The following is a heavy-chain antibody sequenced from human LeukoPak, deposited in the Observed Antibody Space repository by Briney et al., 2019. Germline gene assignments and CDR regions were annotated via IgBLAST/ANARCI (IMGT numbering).Heavy chain of an antibody. CDR2: IIPAFNKA. CDR1: GGTFSSYA. CDR3: AREAATTFFDS. V-gene: IGHV1-69*01. Sequence: ASVKVSCKASGGTFSSYAISWVRQAPGQGLEWMGHIIPAFNKADYAQRFRGRLTITADESTGTAYVELSSLTSEDTAIYYCAREAATTFFDSWGQGTLVTVSS. J-gene: IGHJ4*02. D-gene: IGHD5-24*01.